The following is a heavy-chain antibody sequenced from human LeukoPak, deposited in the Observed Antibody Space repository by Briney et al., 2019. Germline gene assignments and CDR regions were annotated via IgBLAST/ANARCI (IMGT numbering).Heavy chain of an antibody. CDR2: INHSGST. Sequence: SETLSLTCAVYGGSFSGYYWSWIRQPPGKGLEWIGEINHSGSTNYNPPLKSRVTISVDTSKNQFSLKLSSVTAADTAVYYCASSGSWRQWLDYWGQGTLVTVSS. J-gene: IGHJ4*02. D-gene: IGHD6-19*01. CDR1: GGSFSGYY. V-gene: IGHV4-34*01. CDR3: ASSGSWRQWLDY.